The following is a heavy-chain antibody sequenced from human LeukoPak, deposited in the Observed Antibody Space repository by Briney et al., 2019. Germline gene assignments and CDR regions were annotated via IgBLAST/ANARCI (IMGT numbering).Heavy chain of an antibody. CDR2: INPGDSTT. D-gene: IGHD1-7*01. CDR3: VRASSGTKTRLDY. CDR1: GYTFSTYN. J-gene: IGHJ4*02. V-gene: IGHV1-46*01. Sequence: GASVKVPCKTSGYTFSTYNVHWVRQAPGQGLEWMGIINPGDSTTTYAQMFQGRVTMTRDTSTTTVYMELSSLRSEDTAVYYCVRASSGTKTRLDYWGQGTLDTVSS.